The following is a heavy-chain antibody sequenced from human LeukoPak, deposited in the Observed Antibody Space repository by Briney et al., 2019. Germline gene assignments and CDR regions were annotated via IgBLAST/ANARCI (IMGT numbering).Heavy chain of an antibody. Sequence: SETLSLTCTVSGGSISSYYWSWIRQPPGKGLEWIGSIYYSGSTNYNPSLKSRVTISVDTSKNQFSLKLSSVTAADTAVYYCARLPGFRDAFDIWGQGTMVTVSS. CDR3: ARLPGFRDAFDI. CDR1: GGSISSYY. J-gene: IGHJ3*02. CDR2: IYYSGST. V-gene: IGHV4-59*08.